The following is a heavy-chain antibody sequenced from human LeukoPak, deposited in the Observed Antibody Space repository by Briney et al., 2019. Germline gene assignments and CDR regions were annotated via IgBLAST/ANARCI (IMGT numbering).Heavy chain of an antibody. J-gene: IGHJ4*02. CDR2: ISWNSGSI. CDR3: AKGQPTRYSCSWYFDY. Sequence: GGSLRLACAASGFTFDDYAMHWVRQAPGKGLEWVSGISWNSGSIGYADSVKGRFTISRDNAKNSLYLQMNSLRAEDTALYYCAKGQPTRYSCSWYFDYWGQGTLVTVSS. V-gene: IGHV3-9*01. CDR1: GFTFDDYA. D-gene: IGHD6-13*01.